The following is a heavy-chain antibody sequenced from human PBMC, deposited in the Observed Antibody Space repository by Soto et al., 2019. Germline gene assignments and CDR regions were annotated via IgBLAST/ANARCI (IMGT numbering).Heavy chain of an antibody. V-gene: IGHV1-69*08. CDR1: GGSLSNIT. J-gene: IGHJ4*02. Sequence: QVQLVQSGAEVKKPGSSVRVSCKISGGSLSNITVSWVRQAPGLGLEWMGRVNPLLGTANYAQKFQGRVTLSADRSTNTAYMDMTSLTSDDTAMYYCARLPLDSWGQGTRVTVSS. CDR2: VNPLLGTA. CDR3: ARLPLDS.